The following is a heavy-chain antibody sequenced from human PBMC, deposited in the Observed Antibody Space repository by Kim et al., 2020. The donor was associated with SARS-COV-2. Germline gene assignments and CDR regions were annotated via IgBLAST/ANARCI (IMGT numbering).Heavy chain of an antibody. CDR1: GFTFSNAW. V-gene: IGHV3-15*01. D-gene: IGHD3-10*02. Sequence: GGSLRLSCAASGFTFSNAWMSWVRQAPGKGLEWVGRIKSKTDGGTTDYASPVKGRFTISRDDSKNTLYLQMNSLKTEDTAVYYCTTDPICLGGYTCYYYYGMDVWGQGTTVTVSS. CDR3: TTDPICLGGYTCYYYYGMDV. CDR2: IKSKTDGGTT. J-gene: IGHJ6*02.